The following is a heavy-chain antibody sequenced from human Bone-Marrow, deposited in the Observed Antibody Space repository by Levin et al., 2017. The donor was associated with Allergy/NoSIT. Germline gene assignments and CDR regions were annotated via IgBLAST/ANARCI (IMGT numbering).Heavy chain of an antibody. D-gene: IGHD3-10*01. V-gene: IGHV3-30*18. CDR1: RFTFSSYG. Sequence: GGSLRLSCEASRFTFSSYGMHWVRQAPGKGLEWVAVISYHGSNKYYADSVKGRFTISRDNPKNTLYLQMNSLRAEDTAVYYCAKDQGLFGELTNWFDPWGQGTLVTVSS. CDR3: AKDQGLFGELTNWFDP. J-gene: IGHJ5*02. CDR2: ISYHGSNK.